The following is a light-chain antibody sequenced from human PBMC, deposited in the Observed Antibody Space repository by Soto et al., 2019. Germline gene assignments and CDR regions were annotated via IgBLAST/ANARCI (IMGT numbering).Light chain of an antibody. Sequence: EIVFTQSPGTLSLSPGERATLSCRASQSVSSSYLAWYQQKPGQAPRLLIYRASSRATGIPDRFSGSGSGTDFTLTISRLEPEDFAVFYCQQYGSSPVTFGQGTRLEIK. CDR1: QSVSSSY. V-gene: IGKV3-20*01. J-gene: IGKJ5*01. CDR3: QQYGSSPVT. CDR2: RAS.